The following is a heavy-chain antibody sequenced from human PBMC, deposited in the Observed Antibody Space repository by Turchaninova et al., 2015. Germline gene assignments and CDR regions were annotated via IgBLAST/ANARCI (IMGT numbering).Heavy chain of an antibody. V-gene: IGHV3-48*04. D-gene: IGHD1-26*01. CDR2: ITSDVRTI. J-gene: IGHJ4*02. Sequence: EVYLMESGGGLVQPGGSLRLSCEASGFTFSVYSMNWVRQAAGKGLEWVSYITSDVRTIYYADSVKGRFTVSRDNAKNLLYLQMSSLRAEDTAVYYCARSTAGRFDYWGQGTQVTVSP. CDR1: GFTFSVYS. CDR3: ARSTAGRFDY.